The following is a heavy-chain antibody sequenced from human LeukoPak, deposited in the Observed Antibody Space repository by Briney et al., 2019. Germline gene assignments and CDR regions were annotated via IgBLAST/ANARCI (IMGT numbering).Heavy chain of an antibody. V-gene: IGHV4-30-2*01. CDR3: VRATVTTGGMDV. Sequence: SETLSLTCAVSGGSISSGGYSWSWIRQPPGKGLEWIGYIYHSGSTYYNPSLKSRVTISVDRSKNQFSLKLSSVTAADTAVYYCVRATVTTGGMDVWGQGTTVTVSS. D-gene: IGHD4-17*01. CDR2: IYHSGST. J-gene: IGHJ6*02. CDR1: GGSISSGGYS.